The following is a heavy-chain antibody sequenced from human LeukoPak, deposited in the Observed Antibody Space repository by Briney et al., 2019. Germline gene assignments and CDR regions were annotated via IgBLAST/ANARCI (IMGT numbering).Heavy chain of an antibody. J-gene: IGHJ3*02. D-gene: IGHD3-9*01. V-gene: IGHV1-18*01. CDR1: GYTFTSYG. CDR2: ISAYNGNT. CDR3: ARVDYDILTGYYIPDAFDI. Sequence: ASVKVSCKASGYTFTSYGISWVRQPPGQGLERMGWISAYNGNTNYSQKLQGRVTMTTDTSTSTAYMELKSLRSDDTAVYYCARVDYDILTGYYIPDAFDIWGQGTMVTVSS.